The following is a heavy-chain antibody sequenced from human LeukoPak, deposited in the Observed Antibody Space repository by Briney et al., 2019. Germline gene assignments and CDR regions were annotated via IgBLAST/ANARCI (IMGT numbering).Heavy chain of an antibody. D-gene: IGHD4-17*01. CDR1: GGTFSSYA. CDR3: ARTDYGDYGRPFDY. J-gene: IGHJ4*02. V-gene: IGHV1-69*01. Sequence: SVKVSCKASGGTFSSYAISWVRQAPGQGLEWMGGIIPIFGTANYAQKFQGRVTITADESTSTAYMELSSLRSEDTAVYYCARTDYGDYGRPFDYWGQGTLVTVSS. CDR2: IIPIFGTA.